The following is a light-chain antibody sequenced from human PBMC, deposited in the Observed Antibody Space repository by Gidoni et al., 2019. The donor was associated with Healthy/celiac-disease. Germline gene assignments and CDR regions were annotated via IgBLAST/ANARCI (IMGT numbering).Light chain of an antibody. CDR3: MQALQTLRT. Sequence: DIVMTQSPLSLPVTPGEPASISCRSSQSLLHRNGYNYLDWYLQKPGKSPQLLIYLGSNRDYGVPDRVRGSGSGTDFTLKISRVEAEDGGVYYCMQALQTLRTFGQGTKVEIK. J-gene: IGKJ1*01. V-gene: IGKV2-28*01. CDR1: QSLLHRNGYNY. CDR2: LGS.